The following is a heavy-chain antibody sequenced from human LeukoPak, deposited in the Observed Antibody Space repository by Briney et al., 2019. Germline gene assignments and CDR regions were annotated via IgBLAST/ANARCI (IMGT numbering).Heavy chain of an antibody. Sequence: GGCLRLSCAASGFTFSTYEMNWVRQAPGKGLEWVSYISSSGTTIYYADSVKGRFTISRDNAKHSLYLQMNSLRAEDTAVYYCARDPALDYWGQGTLVTVSS. CDR3: ARDPALDY. V-gene: IGHV3-48*03. CDR1: GFTFSTYE. CDR2: ISSSGTTI. J-gene: IGHJ4*02.